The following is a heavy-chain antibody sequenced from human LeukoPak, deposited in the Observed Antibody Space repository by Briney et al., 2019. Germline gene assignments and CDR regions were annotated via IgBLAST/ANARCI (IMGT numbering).Heavy chain of an antibody. V-gene: IGHV3-30*03. J-gene: IGHJ3*02. CDR3: ARGLIAGAAFDI. CDR1: AFTFSSYG. CDR2: ISYDGSNK. Sequence: ETGRSLRPSCAPSAFTFSSYGMQWGRHAAGKWLGWVAVISYDGSNKYYADSVKGRFTISRDNSKNTVYLQMNSLRAEDTAVYYCARGLIAGAAFDIWGQGTLVTVSS. D-gene: IGHD6-13*01.